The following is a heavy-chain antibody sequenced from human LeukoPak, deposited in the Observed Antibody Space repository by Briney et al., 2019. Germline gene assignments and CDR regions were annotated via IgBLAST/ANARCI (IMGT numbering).Heavy chain of an antibody. Sequence: GGSLRLSCAASGFTSSSYSVNWVRQAPGKGLEWVSYIGSSGSAIYYADSVKGRFTISRDNAKNSLYLQMNSLRAEDTAVYYCARVSAIVGATWGFDPWGQGTLVTVSS. CDR1: GFTSSSYS. V-gene: IGHV3-48*01. J-gene: IGHJ5*02. CDR2: IGSSGSAI. CDR3: ARVSAIVGATWGFDP. D-gene: IGHD1-26*01.